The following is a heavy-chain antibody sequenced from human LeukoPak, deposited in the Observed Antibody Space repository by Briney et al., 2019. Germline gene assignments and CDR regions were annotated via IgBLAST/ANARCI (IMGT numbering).Heavy chain of an antibody. CDR3: ARDGGYYYDSSGYYYVY. CDR2: VNPSGGST. J-gene: IGHJ4*02. Sequence: ASVKVSCKASGYTFTSYYMHWVRQAPGQGLEWMGIVNPSGGSTSYAQKFQGRVTMTRDTSTSTVYMELSSLRSEDTAVYYCARDGGYYYDSSGYYYVYWGQGTLVTVSS. CDR1: GYTFTSYY. V-gene: IGHV1-46*01. D-gene: IGHD3-22*01.